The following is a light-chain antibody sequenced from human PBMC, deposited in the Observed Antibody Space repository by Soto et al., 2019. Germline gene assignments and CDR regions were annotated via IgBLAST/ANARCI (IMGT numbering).Light chain of an antibody. Sequence: EIVLTQSPGTLSLSPGERATLSCRASQSVSSSYLAWYQQKPGQAPRLLIYGASSRATGIPERFSGSESGTDFTLTISRLEPEDFAVYYCQQYGSSPPFTFGQGTRLEIK. V-gene: IGKV3-20*01. J-gene: IGKJ5*01. CDR3: QQYGSSPPFT. CDR1: QSVSSSY. CDR2: GAS.